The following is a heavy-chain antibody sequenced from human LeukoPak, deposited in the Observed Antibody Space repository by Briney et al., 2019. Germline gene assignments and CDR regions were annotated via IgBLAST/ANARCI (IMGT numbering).Heavy chain of an antibody. CDR2: IYYSGST. CDR1: GGSIINSSYY. V-gene: IGHV4-39*07. J-gene: IGHJ4*02. CDR3: ASSADSSGYYY. Sequence: PSETLSVTCTVSGGSIINSSYYWGWIRPPPGKGLEWIGSIYYSGSTNYNPSLKSRVTISVDTSKNQFSLKLSSVTAADTAVYYCASSADSSGYYYWGQGTLVTVSS. D-gene: IGHD3-22*01.